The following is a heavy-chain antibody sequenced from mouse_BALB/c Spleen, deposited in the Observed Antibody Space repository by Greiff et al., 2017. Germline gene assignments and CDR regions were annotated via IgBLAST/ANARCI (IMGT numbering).Heavy chain of an antibody. V-gene: IGHV3-6*02. D-gene: IGHD2-10*02. Sequence: VQLKQSGPGLVKPSQSLSLTCSVTGYSITSGYYWNWIRQFPGNKLEWMGYISYDGSNNYNPSLKNRISITRDTSKNQFFLKLNSVTTEDTATYYCARDVKYGNYDYAMDYWGQGTSVTVSS. CDR2: ISYDGSN. CDR1: GYSITSGYY. J-gene: IGHJ4*01. CDR3: ARDVKYGNYDYAMDY.